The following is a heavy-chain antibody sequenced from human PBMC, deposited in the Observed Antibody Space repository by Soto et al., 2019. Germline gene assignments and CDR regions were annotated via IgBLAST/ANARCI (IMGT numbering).Heavy chain of an antibody. CDR1: GGTFSSYA. J-gene: IGHJ5*02. D-gene: IGHD2-2*01. CDR3: ARPYCSSTSCKNWFDP. V-gene: IGHV1-69*01. Sequence: QVQLVQSGAEVKKPGSSVKVSCKASGGTFSSYAISWVRQAPGQGLEWMGGIIPIFGTANYAQKFQGRVTITADESTSTAYMELSGLRSEDTAVYYCARPYCSSTSCKNWFDPWGQGTLVTVSS. CDR2: IIPIFGTA.